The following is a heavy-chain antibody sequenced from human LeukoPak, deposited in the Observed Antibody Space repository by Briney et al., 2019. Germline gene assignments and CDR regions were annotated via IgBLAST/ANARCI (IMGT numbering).Heavy chain of an antibody. CDR3: ARGFGEYYYYYYMDV. V-gene: IGHV4-39*07. D-gene: IGHD3-10*01. CDR1: GGSISSSSYY. CDR2: IYYSGST. J-gene: IGHJ6*03. Sequence: PSETLSLTCTVSGGSISSSSYYWGWIRQPPGKGLEWIGSIYYSGSTYYNPSLRSRVTISVDTSKNQFSLKLSSVTAADTAVYYCARGFGEYYYYYYMDVWGKGTTVTVSS.